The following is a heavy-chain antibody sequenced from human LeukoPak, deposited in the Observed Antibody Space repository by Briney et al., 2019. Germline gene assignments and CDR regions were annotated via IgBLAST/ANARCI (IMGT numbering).Heavy chain of an antibody. CDR3: ARLVLMVYATIDY. CDR1: GGSISSSSYY. V-gene: IGHV4-39*01. Sequence: PSETLSLTCTVSGGSISSSSYYWGWIRQPPGKGLEWIGSIYYSGSTYYNPSLKSRVTISVYTSKNQFSLKLSSVTAADTAVYYCARLVLMVYATIDYWGQGTLVTVSS. J-gene: IGHJ4*02. CDR2: IYYSGST. D-gene: IGHD2-8*01.